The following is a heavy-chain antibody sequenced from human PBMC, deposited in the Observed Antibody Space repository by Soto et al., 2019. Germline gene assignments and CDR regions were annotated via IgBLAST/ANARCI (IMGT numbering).Heavy chain of an antibody. D-gene: IGHD2-2*01. V-gene: IGHV1-69*01. CDR1: GGTFSSYA. CDR3: VRSQGSSTSLEIYYYYYYGMDV. J-gene: IGHJ6*02. Sequence: QVQLVQSGAEVKKPGSSVKVSCKASGGTFSSYAISWVRQAPGQGLEWMGGIIPISGTANYAQKFQGRVTITADESTSTAYMELSSLRSEDTAVYYCVRSQGSSTSLEIYYYYYYGMDVWDQGTTVTVSS. CDR2: IIPISGTA.